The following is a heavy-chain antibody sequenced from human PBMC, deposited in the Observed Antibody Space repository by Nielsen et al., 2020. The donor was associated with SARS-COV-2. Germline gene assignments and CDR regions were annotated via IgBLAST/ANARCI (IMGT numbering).Heavy chain of an antibody. Sequence: ASVKVSCKASGYTFTSYGISWVRQAPGQGLEWMGWISVYNGNTNYAQKLQGRVTMTTDTSTSTAYMELRSLRSDDTAVYYCASYGLRGNAFDIWGQGTMVTVSS. V-gene: IGHV1-18*01. J-gene: IGHJ3*02. CDR1: GYTFTSYG. CDR2: ISVYNGNT. D-gene: IGHD5-12*01. CDR3: ASYGLRGNAFDI.